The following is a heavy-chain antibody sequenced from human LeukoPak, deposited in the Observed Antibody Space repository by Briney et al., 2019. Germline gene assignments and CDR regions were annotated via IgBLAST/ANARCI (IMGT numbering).Heavy chain of an antibody. CDR3: ARDLGSGSYPNAIDI. CDR1: GGSISSYY. D-gene: IGHD1-26*01. CDR2: IYYSGGT. V-gene: IGHV4-59*01. J-gene: IGHJ3*02. Sequence: SETLSLTCTVSGGSISSYYWSWIRQPPGKGLEWIGYIYYSGGTNYNPSLKSRVTISVDTSKNQFSLKLSSVTAADTAVYCCARDLGSGSYPNAIDIWGQGTMVTVSS.